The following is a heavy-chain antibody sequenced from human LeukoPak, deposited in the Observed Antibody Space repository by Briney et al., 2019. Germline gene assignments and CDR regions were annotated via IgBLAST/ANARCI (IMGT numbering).Heavy chain of an antibody. CDR3: ARHYRDWFDP. CDR2: ISYSGST. Sequence: SETLSLTCTVSGGSISPYYWSWIRQPPGKGLEWIGYISYSGSTNYNPSLKSRVTMSVDTPKNQLSLKLSSVTAADTAVYYCARHYRDWFDPWGQGTLVTVSS. CDR1: GGSISPYY. J-gene: IGHJ5*02. V-gene: IGHV4-59*08. D-gene: IGHD3-16*02.